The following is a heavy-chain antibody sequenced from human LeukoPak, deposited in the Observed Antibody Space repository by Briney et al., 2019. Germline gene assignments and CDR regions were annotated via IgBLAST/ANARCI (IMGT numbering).Heavy chain of an antibody. CDR3: AKTSLSDASGHYYYMDV. V-gene: IGHV3-7*01. Sequence: GGSLRLSCAASGFTFSSYWMSWVRQAPGKGLEWVGNIKQDGSEKYYVDSVKGRFTISRDNAKNSLYLQMNSLRTEDTALYYCAKTSLSDASGHYYYMDVWGKGTTVTVSS. CDR1: GFTFSSYW. J-gene: IGHJ6*03. D-gene: IGHD3-3*01. CDR2: IKQDGSEK.